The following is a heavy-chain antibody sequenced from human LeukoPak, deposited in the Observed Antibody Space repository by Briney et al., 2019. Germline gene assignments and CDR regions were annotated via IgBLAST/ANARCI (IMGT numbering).Heavy chain of an antibody. D-gene: IGHD5-18*01. CDR2: ISASGGST. J-gene: IGHJ4*02. Sequence: GGSLRLSCAASGFTFSSYAMTWVRQAPGKGLEWVSTISASGGSTYYADSVKGRFTISRDNSKNTLYLQMNSLRAEDTAVYYCAKDAWGYSYGHSDYWGQGTLVTVSS. CDR3: AKDAWGYSYGHSDY. CDR1: GFTFSSYA. V-gene: IGHV3-23*01.